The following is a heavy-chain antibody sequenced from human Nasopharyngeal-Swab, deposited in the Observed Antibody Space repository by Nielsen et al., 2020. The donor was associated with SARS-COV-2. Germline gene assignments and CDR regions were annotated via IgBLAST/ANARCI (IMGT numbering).Heavy chain of an antibody. CDR3: DRVVVVAATRLAFDI. D-gene: IGHD2-15*01. CDR2: IYYSGST. Sequence: RQAPGKGLEWIGYIYYSGSTNYNPSLKSRVTISVDTSKNQFSLKLSSVTAADTAVYYCDRVVVVAATRLAFDIWGQGTMVTVSS. V-gene: IGHV4-30-4*01. J-gene: IGHJ3*02.